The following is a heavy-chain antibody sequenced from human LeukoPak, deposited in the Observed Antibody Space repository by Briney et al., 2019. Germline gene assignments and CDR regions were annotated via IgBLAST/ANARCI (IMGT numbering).Heavy chain of an antibody. J-gene: IGHJ4*02. CDR2: IFYSGTT. CDR1: GGSISGYY. V-gene: IGHV4-59*08. D-gene: IGHD6-19*01. CDR3: ARHYTSGWDLDY. Sequence: SETLSPTCTVSGGSISGYYWSWIRQPPGKGLEWIGYIFYSGTTSYNPSLKSRLTISVNTSKNQFSLKLTSVTAADTAVYFCARHYTSGWDLDYWGQGTLVTVSS.